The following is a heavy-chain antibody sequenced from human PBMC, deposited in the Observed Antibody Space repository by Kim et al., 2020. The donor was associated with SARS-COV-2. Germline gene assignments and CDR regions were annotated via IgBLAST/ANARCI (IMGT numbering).Heavy chain of an antibody. CDR2: ISAYNGDT. D-gene: IGHD3-22*01. J-gene: IGHJ4*02. V-gene: IGHV1-18*01. CDR3: ARDDSSGNYKFGRSNSFDY. Sequence: ASVKVSCKASGYTFTSYGISWVRQAPGQGLEWMGWISAYNGDTNYAQNLQGRVTMTTDTSTRTAYMNLRSLRSDDTAVYYCARDDSSGNYKFGRSNSFDYWGQGTLVSVSS. CDR1: GYTFTSYG.